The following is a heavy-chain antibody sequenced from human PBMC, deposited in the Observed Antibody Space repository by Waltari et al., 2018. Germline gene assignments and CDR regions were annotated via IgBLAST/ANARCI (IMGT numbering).Heavy chain of an antibody. V-gene: IGHV1-69*05. CDR3: ASSSKGDSSSYAFDI. CDR1: GGTFSSYA. J-gene: IGHJ3*02. D-gene: IGHD6-6*01. CDR2: IIPIFGTA. Sequence: QVQLVQSGAEVKKPGSSVKVSCKASGGTFSSYAISWVRTAPGQGLEWMGGIIPIFGTANYAKKFQVRVTITTDESTSTAYMELSSLRSEDTAVYYWASSSKGDSSSYAFDIWGQGTMVIVSS.